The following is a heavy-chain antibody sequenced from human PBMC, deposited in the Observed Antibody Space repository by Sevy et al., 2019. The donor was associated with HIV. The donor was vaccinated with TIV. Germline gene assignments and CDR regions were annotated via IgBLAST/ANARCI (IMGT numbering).Heavy chain of an antibody. CDR1: GGSISSADSY. CDR2: IYFSGNT. CDR3: ASQSGYLHS. V-gene: IGHV4-30-4*01. D-gene: IGHD3-16*02. Sequence: SETLSLTCSVSGGSISSADSYWSWIRQPPGKGLEWIGYIYFSGNTYYNPSLKSRATISVDTSKNQFSLKLNSVTAADTAVYYCASQSGYLHSWGQGTLVTVSS. J-gene: IGHJ4*02.